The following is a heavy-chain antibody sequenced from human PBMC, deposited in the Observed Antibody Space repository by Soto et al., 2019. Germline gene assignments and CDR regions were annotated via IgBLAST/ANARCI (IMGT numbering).Heavy chain of an antibody. CDR1: GFSFGIYA. CDR3: ARGSYLDY. D-gene: IGHD3-16*01. V-gene: IGHV3-23*01. J-gene: IGHJ4*02. CDR2: ISGSDGKT. Sequence: GGSLRLSCAASGFSFGIYALSWVRQAPGKGLEWVSTISGSDGKTFYADSVKGRFSISRDTSQNTLYLQMNSLRADDTAIYYCARGSYLDYWGQGTRVTVSS.